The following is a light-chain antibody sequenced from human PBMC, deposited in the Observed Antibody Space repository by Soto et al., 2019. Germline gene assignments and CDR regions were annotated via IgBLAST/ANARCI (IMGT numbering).Light chain of an antibody. V-gene: IGKV1-39*01. CDR1: QSITNY. CDR3: QQSYITPWT. CDR2: AAS. J-gene: IGKJ1*01. Sequence: DIQMTQSPSALAASLVDRFTITCRASQSITNYLNWYQQKPGKAPNLLIYAASSLQSGVPSRFSGSGSGTDFTLTISSLQPEDFATYYCQQSYITPWTFGQGTKVDIK.